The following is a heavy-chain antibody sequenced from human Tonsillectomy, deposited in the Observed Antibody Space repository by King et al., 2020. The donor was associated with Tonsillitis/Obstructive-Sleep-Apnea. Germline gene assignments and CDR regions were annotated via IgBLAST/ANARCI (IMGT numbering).Heavy chain of an antibody. D-gene: IGHD2-15*01. CDR3: ARAPDQMGVVIPTTGYYFDF. Sequence: VQLPQWGAGLLKPSGTLSLTCAVYGGSFSGYYWNWIRQPPGKGLEWIGQINHSGSTNYNPSLKSRVTISLDTSKNQFSLRLSSVTAADTAVYYCARAPDQMGVVIPTTGYYFDFWGQGTLVTVSS. V-gene: IGHV4-34*01. CDR2: INHSGST. J-gene: IGHJ4*02. CDR1: GGSFSGYY.